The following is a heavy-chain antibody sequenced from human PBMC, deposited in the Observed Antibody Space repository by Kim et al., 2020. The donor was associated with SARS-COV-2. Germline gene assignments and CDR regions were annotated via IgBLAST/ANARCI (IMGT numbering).Heavy chain of an antibody. D-gene: IGHD6-6*01. CDR1: GFTFSSYW. CDR2: INSDGSST. Sequence: GGSLRLSCAASGFTFSSYWMHWVRQAPGKGLVWVSRINSDGSSTSYADSVKGRFTISRDNAKNTLYLQMNSLRAEDTAVYYCARGVVSSSSQYYYYYYGMDVWGQGTTVTVSS. J-gene: IGHJ6*02. V-gene: IGHV3-74*01. CDR3: ARGVVSSSSQYYYYYYGMDV.